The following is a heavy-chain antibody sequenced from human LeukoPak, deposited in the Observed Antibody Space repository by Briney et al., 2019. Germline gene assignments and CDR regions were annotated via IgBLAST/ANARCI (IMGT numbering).Heavy chain of an antibody. CDR3: AKDFGGKQQLVPENY. Sequence: GGSLRLSCAASGFTFSSYGMHWVRQAPGKRLEWVAVISYDGSNKYYADSVKGRFTISRDNSKNTLYLQMNSLRADDTAVYYCAKDFGGKQQLVPENYWGQGTRVTVSS. J-gene: IGHJ4*02. V-gene: IGHV3-30*18. D-gene: IGHD6-13*01. CDR1: GFTFSSYG. CDR2: ISYDGSNK.